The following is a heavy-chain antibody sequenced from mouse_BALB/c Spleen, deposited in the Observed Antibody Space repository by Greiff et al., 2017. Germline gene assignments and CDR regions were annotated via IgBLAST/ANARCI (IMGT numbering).Heavy chain of an antibody. CDR2: IDPANGNT. CDR3: APYGSSYDYFDY. V-gene: IGHV14-3*02. D-gene: IGHD1-1*01. CDR1: GFNIKDTY. J-gene: IGHJ2*01. Sequence: EVQLQQPGAELVKPGASVKLSCTASGFNIKDTYMHWVKQRPEQGLEWIGRIDPANGNTKYDPKFQGKATITADTSSNTAYLQLSSLTSEDTAVYYCAPYGSSYDYFDYWGQGTTLTVSS.